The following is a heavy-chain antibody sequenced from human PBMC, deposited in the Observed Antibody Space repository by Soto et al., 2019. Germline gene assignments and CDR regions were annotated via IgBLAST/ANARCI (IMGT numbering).Heavy chain of an antibody. V-gene: IGHV4-31*03. CDR1: GGSISSGGYY. D-gene: IGHD3-3*01. CDR3: ARGQRFSDWFDP. J-gene: IGHJ5*02. Sequence: SETLSLTCTVSGGSISSGGYYWSWIRQHPGKGLEWIGYIYYSGSTYYNPSLKSRVTISVDTSNNQFSLRLTSVTAADTAVYYCARGQRFSDWFDPWGQGTLVTVSS. CDR2: IYYSGST.